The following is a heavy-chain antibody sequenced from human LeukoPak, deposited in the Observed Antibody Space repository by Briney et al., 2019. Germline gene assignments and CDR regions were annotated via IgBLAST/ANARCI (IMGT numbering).Heavy chain of an antibody. J-gene: IGHJ4*02. V-gene: IGHV3-48*01. CDR1: GFTFSSYS. Sequence: GGSLRLSCAASGFTFSSYSMTWVRQDPGKGLEWVSYISSTSNTIYYADSVKGRFTISRDNAKNSLFLQLNSLRAEDTAMYYCARGAAAGIFDFWGQGTLVTVSS. CDR3: ARGAAAGIFDF. CDR2: ISSTSNTI. D-gene: IGHD6-13*01.